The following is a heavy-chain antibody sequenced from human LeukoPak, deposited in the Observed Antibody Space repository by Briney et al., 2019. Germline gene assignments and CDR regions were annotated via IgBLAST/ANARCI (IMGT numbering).Heavy chain of an antibody. D-gene: IGHD6-13*01. CDR3: AAVPSSSWTTFYFDY. V-gene: IGHV1-58*01. CDR2: IVVGSGST. Sequence: SVKVSCKASGFTFTSSAVQWVRQARGQRLEWIGWIVVGSGSTNYAQKFQERVTITRDMSTSTAYMELSSLRSEDTAVYYCAAVPSSSWTTFYFDYWGQGTLVTVSS. J-gene: IGHJ4*02. CDR1: GFTFTSSA.